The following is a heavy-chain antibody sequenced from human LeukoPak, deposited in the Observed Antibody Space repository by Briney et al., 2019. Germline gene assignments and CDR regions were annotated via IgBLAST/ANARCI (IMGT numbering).Heavy chain of an antibody. CDR3: ARGEARYCSSTSCYTTYWYFDL. J-gene: IGHJ2*01. CDR2: IIPIFGTA. Sequence: SVKVSCKASGGTFSSYAISWVRQAPGQGLEWMGGIIPIFGTANYAQKLQGRVTITADESTSTAYMELSSLRSEDTAVYYCARGEARYCSSTSCYTTYWYFDLWGRGTLVTVSS. V-gene: IGHV1-69*13. D-gene: IGHD2-2*01. CDR1: GGTFSSYA.